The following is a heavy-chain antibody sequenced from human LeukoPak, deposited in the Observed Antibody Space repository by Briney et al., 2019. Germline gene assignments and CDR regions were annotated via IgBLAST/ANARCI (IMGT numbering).Heavy chain of an antibody. D-gene: IGHD6-19*01. CDR3: ARFEAVAGVFDY. V-gene: IGHV4-61*02. CDR1: GGSISSGSYY. CDR2: IYNSGNT. J-gene: IGHJ4*02. Sequence: SETLSLTCTVSGGSISSGSYYWNWIRQPAGKGLEWIGRIYNSGNTNYNPSLKSRVTISVDTSKNQFSLKLSSVTAADAAVYYCARFEAVAGVFDYWGQGTLVTVSS.